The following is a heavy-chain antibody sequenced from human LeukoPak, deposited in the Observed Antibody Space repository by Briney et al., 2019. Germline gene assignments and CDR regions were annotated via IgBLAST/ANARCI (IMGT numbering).Heavy chain of an antibody. Sequence: GSLRLSCAASGFTSSSYSMNRVRQAPGKGLEWVSYISNSSSAIYYADSVKGRFTISRDNAKNSLFLQMNSLRADDTAVYYCAREYSSTSGRAFDIWGQGTMVTVSS. J-gene: IGHJ3*02. CDR1: GFTSSSYS. D-gene: IGHD6-6*01. V-gene: IGHV3-48*01. CDR3: AREYSSTSGRAFDI. CDR2: ISNSSSAI.